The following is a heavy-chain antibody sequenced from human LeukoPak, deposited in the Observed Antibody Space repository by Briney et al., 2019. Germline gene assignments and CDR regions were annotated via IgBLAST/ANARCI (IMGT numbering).Heavy chain of an antibody. CDR3: ARSNSSSWYEEGYFDY. Sequence: SETLSPTCTVSGGSISSHYWSWIRQPPGKGLEWIGYIYYSGSTNYNPSLKSRVTISVDTSKNQFSLKLSSVTAADTAVYYCARSNSSSWYEEGYFDYWGQGTLVTVSS. CDR1: GGSISSHY. J-gene: IGHJ4*02. D-gene: IGHD6-13*01. V-gene: IGHV4-59*11. CDR2: IYYSGST.